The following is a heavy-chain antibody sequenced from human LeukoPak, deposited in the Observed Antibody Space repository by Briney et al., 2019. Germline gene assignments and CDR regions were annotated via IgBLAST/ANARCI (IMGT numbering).Heavy chain of an antibody. CDR3: AKDSEDRGSSSWYGFIVGYFQH. D-gene: IGHD6-13*01. Sequence: GGSLRLSCAASGFTFSSYAMHWVRQAPGKGLEWVAATSYDGSNKYYADSVKGRFTISRDNSKNTLYLQMNSLRAEDTAVYYCAKDSEDRGSSSWYGFIVGYFQHWGQGTLVTVSS. CDR2: TSYDGSNK. CDR1: GFTFSSYA. V-gene: IGHV3-30*18. J-gene: IGHJ1*01.